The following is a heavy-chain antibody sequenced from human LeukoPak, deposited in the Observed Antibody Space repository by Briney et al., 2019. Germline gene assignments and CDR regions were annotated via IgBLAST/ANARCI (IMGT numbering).Heavy chain of an antibody. V-gene: IGHV3-53*01. CDR3: VKPYYYSSGSLN. D-gene: IGHD3-10*01. CDR2: IYSGGST. CDR1: GFTVSSNY. J-gene: IGHJ4*02. Sequence: GGSLRLSCAASGFTVSSNYMSWVRQAPGKGLEWVSVIYSGGSTYYADSVKGRFTISRDNSKNTLYLQMNSLRAEDTAMYYCVKPYYYSSGSLNWGQGTLVTVSS.